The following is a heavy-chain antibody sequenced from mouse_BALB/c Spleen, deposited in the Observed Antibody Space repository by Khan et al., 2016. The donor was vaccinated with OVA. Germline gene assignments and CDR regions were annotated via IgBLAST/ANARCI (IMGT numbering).Heavy chain of an antibody. J-gene: IGHJ2*01. V-gene: IGHV1S137*01. Sequence: QVQLQQSGPELVRPGVSVKISCKGSGYTFTDYAMYWVKQSHAKSLEWIGLISTYSGSTNYNQKFKGTVTMTVDKSSSAAYMELARLTSEDSAIYYVARPAYKLYSAYWGQGTALTVSS. CDR2: ISTYSGST. D-gene: IGHD2-1*01. CDR1: GYTFTDYA. CDR3: ARPAYKLYSAY.